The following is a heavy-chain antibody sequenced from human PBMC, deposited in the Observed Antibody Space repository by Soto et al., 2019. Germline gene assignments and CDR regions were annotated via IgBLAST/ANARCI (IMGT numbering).Heavy chain of an antibody. V-gene: IGHV5-51*01. J-gene: IGHJ5*02. CDR2: IYPGDSDT. D-gene: IGHD1-1*01. CDR3: ATISTTGTGTGPRWFDP. Sequence: GESLKISCKGSGYSFTSYWIGWVRQMPGKGLEWMGIIYPGDSDTRYSPSFQGQVAISADKSISTAYLQWSSLKASDTAMYYCATISTTGTGTGPRWFDPWGQGTLVTVSS. CDR1: GYSFTSYW.